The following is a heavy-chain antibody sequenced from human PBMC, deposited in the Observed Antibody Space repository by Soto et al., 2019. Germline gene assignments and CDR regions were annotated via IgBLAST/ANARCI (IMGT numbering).Heavy chain of an antibody. Sequence: ASVKVSCKASGYTFSNYYIHLVRQAPGQGLEWMGIINPNGGSTTYAQKFQGRVTMTRDTSTSTVYMELSSLTSEDTALYYCARDGWFFALRIPFGLDVWGQGTTVTVSS. CDR2: INPNGGST. V-gene: IGHV1-46*01. J-gene: IGHJ6*02. D-gene: IGHD2-15*01. CDR1: GYTFSNYY. CDR3: ARDGWFFALRIPFGLDV.